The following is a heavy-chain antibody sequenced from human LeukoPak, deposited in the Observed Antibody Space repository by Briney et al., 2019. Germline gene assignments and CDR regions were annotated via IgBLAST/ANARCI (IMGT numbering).Heavy chain of an antibody. J-gene: IGHJ4*02. V-gene: IGHV3-7*01. CDR2: INLDGSER. CDR3: GRVIAGAIDY. CDR1: GFTFSGHS. Sequence: GGSLRLSCAAPGFTFSGHSMTWVRQAPGKGLEWVANINLDGSERFYVDFVKGRFTISRDNADNSMYLQMNSLRAEDTAVYYCGRVIAGAIDYWGQGTLVTVSS. D-gene: IGHD6-13*01.